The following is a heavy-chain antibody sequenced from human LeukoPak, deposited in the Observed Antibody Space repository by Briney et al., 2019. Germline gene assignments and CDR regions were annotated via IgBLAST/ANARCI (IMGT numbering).Heavy chain of an antibody. V-gene: IGHV5-51*01. CDR3: ARPWGSGTLTGSLYC. Sequence: GESLKISCKGSGYSFTTYWIAWVRQMPGKGLEWMGIIYPGDSDTRYSPSFQGQVTISADKSISTAYLQWSSLKASDTAMYYCARPWGSGTLTGSLYCWGQGTLVTVSS. D-gene: IGHD3-9*01. CDR2: IYPGDSDT. J-gene: IGHJ4*02. CDR1: GYSFTTYW.